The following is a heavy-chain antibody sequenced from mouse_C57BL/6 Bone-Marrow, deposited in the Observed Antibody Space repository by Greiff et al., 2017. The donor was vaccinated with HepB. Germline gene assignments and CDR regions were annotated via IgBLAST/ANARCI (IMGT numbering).Heavy chain of an antibody. CDR1: GYSITSGYY. D-gene: IGHD1-1*01. CDR2: ISYDGSN. CDR3: ARDDLGFPITTVVNYAMDY. Sequence: EVKLMESGPGLVKPSQSLSLTCSVTGYSITSGYYWNWIRQFPGNKLEWMGYISYDGSNNYNPSLKNRISITRDTSKNQFFLKLNSVTTEDTATYYCARDDLGFPITTVVNYAMDYWGQGTSVTVSS. V-gene: IGHV3-6*01. J-gene: IGHJ4*01.